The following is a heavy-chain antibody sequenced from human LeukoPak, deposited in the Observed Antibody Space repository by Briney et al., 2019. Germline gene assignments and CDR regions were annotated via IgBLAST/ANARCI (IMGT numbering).Heavy chain of an antibody. D-gene: IGHD2-2*01. CDR2: IIPICGTA. J-gene: IGHJ3*02. V-gene: IGHV1-69*01. CDR1: YA. CDR3: ARDSIVVVPAATYHAFDI. Sequence: YAISXXXQAPGQGMEWXXGIIPICGTANYAQKVQGRGTITADESTRKDYMEMRRLRDRDTAVYYCARDSIVVVPAATYHAFDIWGQGTMVTVSS.